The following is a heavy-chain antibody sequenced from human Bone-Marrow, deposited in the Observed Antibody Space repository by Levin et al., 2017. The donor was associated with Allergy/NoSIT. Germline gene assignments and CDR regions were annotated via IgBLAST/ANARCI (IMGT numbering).Heavy chain of an antibody. CDR1: GYIFSSYG. Sequence: GGSLRLSCAASGYIFSSYGIHWVRQAPGKGLEWVAFISHDGSNKDYLDSVKGRFSVSRDNSKNMVSLQMSSLGAEDTAVYFCAKEYFFFDVSGYFDSWGQGTLVTVSA. CDR2: ISHDGSNK. D-gene: IGHD1-26*01. V-gene: IGHV3-30*18. J-gene: IGHJ4*02. CDR3: AKEYFFFDVSGYFDS.